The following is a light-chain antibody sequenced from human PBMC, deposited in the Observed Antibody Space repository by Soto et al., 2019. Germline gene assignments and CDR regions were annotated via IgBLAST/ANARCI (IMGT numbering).Light chain of an antibody. CDR1: QGINNY. V-gene: IGKV1-27*01. J-gene: IGKJ1*01. CDR2: AAS. CDR3: QKNNSAPQT. Sequence: DIQMTQSPSSLSASVGDRVTITCRASQGINNYLAWYQQKPGKVPKLLINAASTLQSGVPSRISGSGSGTDFILTISSLQPEDAATYYCQKNNSAPQTFGQGTKVEIK.